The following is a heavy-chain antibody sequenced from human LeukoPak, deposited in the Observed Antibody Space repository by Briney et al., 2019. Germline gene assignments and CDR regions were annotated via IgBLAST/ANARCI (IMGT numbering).Heavy chain of an antibody. J-gene: IGHJ5*02. V-gene: IGHV4-61*02. CDR2: IYTSGST. D-gene: IGHD5-24*01. CDR3: ARDKIRWGSKGYDP. Sequence: SETLSLTCTAYGGSISTNTYYWTWIRKPAGKGLEWIGRIYTSGSTNYNPSLKSRVTISVDTSKNQFSLKLRSVTAADTAVYYCARDKIRWGSKGYDPWGQGTLVTVYS. CDR1: GGSISTNTYY.